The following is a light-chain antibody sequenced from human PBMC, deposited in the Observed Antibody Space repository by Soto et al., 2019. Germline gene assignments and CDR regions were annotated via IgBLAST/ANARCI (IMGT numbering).Light chain of an antibody. V-gene: IGKV3-11*01. Sequence: IVVTQSPATLSLPPGEAAPISCMASHRVSSYLAWYQQKPGQPPRLLIYDASNRTTGIPARFSGSGSGTDFTLTISSLEPEDFAVYYCQQRHNWPLTFGGGTKVDIK. CDR3: QQRHNWPLT. J-gene: IGKJ4*01. CDR2: DAS. CDR1: HRVSSY.